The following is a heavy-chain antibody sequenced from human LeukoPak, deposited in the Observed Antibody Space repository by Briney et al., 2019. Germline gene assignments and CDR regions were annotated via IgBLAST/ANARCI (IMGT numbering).Heavy chain of an antibody. CDR1: GFTFSSYA. J-gene: IGHJ4*02. Sequence: GGSLRLSRAASGFTFSSYAMSWVRQAPGKGLEWVSAISGSGGSTYYADSVKGRFTISRDNSKNTLYLQMNSLRAEDTAVYYCAKVRNDILTGYRDYWGQGTLVTVSS. CDR2: ISGSGGST. V-gene: IGHV3-23*01. D-gene: IGHD3-9*01. CDR3: AKVRNDILTGYRDY.